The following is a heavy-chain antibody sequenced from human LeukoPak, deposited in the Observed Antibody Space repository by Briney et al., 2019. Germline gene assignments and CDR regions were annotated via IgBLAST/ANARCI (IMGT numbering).Heavy chain of an antibody. CDR2: ISSSSSNI. CDR1: GFTFCSYW. CDR3: ARAVRYFDWSHPTYFDY. V-gene: IGHV3-48*01. D-gene: IGHD3-9*01. Sequence: GVSLSLLCAPSGFTFCSYWMNWVPHAPGKGLEGVWYISSSSSNIYYAESVKGRFTISRDNAKNSLYLQMNSLRAEDTAVYYCARAVRYFDWSHPTYFDYWGQGTLVTVSS. J-gene: IGHJ4*02.